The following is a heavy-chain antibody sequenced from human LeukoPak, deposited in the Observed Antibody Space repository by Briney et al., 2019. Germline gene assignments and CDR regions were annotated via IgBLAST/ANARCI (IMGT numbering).Heavy chain of an antibody. J-gene: IGHJ6*03. CDR2: IGNSGGSI. D-gene: IGHD1-26*01. CDR1: GFTFSSYA. CDR3: AKSWGSTRPYYNYMDV. Sequence: GGSLRLSCAASGFTFSSYAMSWVRQAPGKGLEWVSRIGNSGGSIYYAESVKGRFTISRDNSKNTLSLQMNSLRAEDTAVYYCAKSWGSTRPYYNYMDVWGKGTAVKVSS. V-gene: IGHV3-23*01.